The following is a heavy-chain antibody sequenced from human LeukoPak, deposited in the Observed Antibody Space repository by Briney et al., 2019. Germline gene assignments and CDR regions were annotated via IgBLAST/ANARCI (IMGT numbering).Heavy chain of an antibody. Sequence: GGSLRLSCAASGFTFSSDAMSWVRQAPGKGLEWVSVISGGGGTTYYSDSVKGWFTIFRDNSKNTLYLQMNSLRAEDTAVYYCAWPSTLRYCSGDTCYSHWGQGTLVTVSS. V-gene: IGHV3-23*01. CDR3: AWPSTLRYCSGDTCYSH. J-gene: IGHJ4*02. CDR2: ISGGGGTT. CDR1: GFTFSSDA. D-gene: IGHD2-15*01.